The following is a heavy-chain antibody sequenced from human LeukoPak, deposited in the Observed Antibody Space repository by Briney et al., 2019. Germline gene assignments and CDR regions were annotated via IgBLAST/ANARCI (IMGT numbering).Heavy chain of an antibody. D-gene: IGHD3-10*01. CDR2: INPNSGGT. CDR1: GYTFTGYY. J-gene: IGHJ6*02. CDR3: AVYYYGSGSPQYYYYGMDV. Sequence: GSVKVSCKASGYTFTGYYMHWVRQAPGQGLEWMGWINPNSGGTNCAQKFQGRVTMTRDTSISTAYMELSRLRSDDTAVYYCAVYYYGSGSPQYYYYGMDVWGQGTTVTVSS. V-gene: IGHV1-2*02.